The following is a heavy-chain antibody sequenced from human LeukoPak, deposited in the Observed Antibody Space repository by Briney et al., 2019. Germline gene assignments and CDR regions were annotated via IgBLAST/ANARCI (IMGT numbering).Heavy chain of an antibody. CDR2: IIPIFGTA. CDR1: GGTFSSYA. CDR3: AREPPQSSSGWYNWFDP. V-gene: IGHV1-69*05. J-gene: IGHJ5*02. Sequence: SVKVSCKASGGTFSSYAISWVRQAPGQGLEWMGGIIPIFGTANYAQKFQGRVTITTDESTSTAYMQLSSLRSEDTAVYYCAREPPQSSSGWYNWFDPWGQGTLVTVSS. D-gene: IGHD6-19*01.